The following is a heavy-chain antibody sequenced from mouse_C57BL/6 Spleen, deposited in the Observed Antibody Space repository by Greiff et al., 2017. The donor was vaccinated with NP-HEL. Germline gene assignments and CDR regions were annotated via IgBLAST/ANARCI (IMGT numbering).Heavy chain of an antibody. Sequence: EVKLMESEGGLVQPGSSMKLSCTASGFTFSDYYMAWVRQVPEKGLEWVANINYDGSSTYYLDSLKSRFIISRDNAKNILYLQMSSLKSEDTATYYCARGNYGSSYYAMDYWGQGTSVTVSS. V-gene: IGHV5-16*01. CDR1: GFTFSDYY. J-gene: IGHJ4*01. CDR3: ARGNYGSSYYAMDY. D-gene: IGHD1-1*01. CDR2: INYDGSST.